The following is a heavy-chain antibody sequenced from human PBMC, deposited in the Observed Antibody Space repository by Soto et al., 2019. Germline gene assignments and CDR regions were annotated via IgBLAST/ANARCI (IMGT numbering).Heavy chain of an antibody. CDR3: RAYSSRGAANDF. J-gene: IGHJ4*02. V-gene: IGHV3-23*01. Sequence: PGGSLRLSCAASGFTFSSYAMSWVRQAPGKGLEWVSAISGSGGSTYYADSVKGRFTISRDNSKNTLYLQMNSLRAEDTAVYCARAYSSRGAANDFWGQGTLVTVSS. D-gene: IGHD6-13*01. CDR2: ISGSGGST. CDR1: GFTFSSYA.